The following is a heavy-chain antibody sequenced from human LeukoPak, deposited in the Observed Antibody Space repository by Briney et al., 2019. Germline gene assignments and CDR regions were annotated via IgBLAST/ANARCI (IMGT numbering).Heavy chain of an antibody. CDR2: ISGSGGST. D-gene: IGHD2-2*01. Sequence: GGSLRLSCAASGFTFSSYAMSWVRQAPGKGLEWVSAISGSGGSTYYADSVKGRFTISRDNSKNTLYLQMNSLRAEDTAVYYCAKSPRSSTRRRYGMDVWGQGTTVTVSS. J-gene: IGHJ6*02. V-gene: IGHV3-23*01. CDR3: AKSPRSSTRRRYGMDV. CDR1: GFTFSSYA.